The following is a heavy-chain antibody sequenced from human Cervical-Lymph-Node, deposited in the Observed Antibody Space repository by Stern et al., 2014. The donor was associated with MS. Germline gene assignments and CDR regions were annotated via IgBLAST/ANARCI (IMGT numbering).Heavy chain of an antibody. J-gene: IGHJ6*02. CDR1: RFSISDYA. CDR2: ISYDGSSK. D-gene: IGHD2-15*01. CDR3: TREDCSGGSCRGMDV. V-gene: IGHV3-30-3*01. Sequence: VQLVESGGDVVQPGRSLRLSCAASRFSISDYAMHWVRQAPGKGLEWVATISYDGSSKRYADAVKGRFTISRDNPKNKVHVQMNSLRAEDTAVYSCTREDCSGGSCRGMDVWGQGTTVTVSS.